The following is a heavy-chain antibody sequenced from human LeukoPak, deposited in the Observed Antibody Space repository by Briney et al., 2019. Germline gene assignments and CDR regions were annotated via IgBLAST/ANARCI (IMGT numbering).Heavy chain of an antibody. J-gene: IGHJ1*01. CDR2: INHSGST. CDR3: ARDIVVVPAAINHAEYFQH. CDR1: GGSFSGYY. V-gene: IGHV4-34*01. D-gene: IGHD2-2*02. Sequence: PSETLSLTCAVYGGSFSGYYWSWIRQPPGKGLEWIGEINHSGSTNYNPSLKSRVTISVDTSKNQFSLKLSSVTAADTAVYYCARDIVVVPAAINHAEYFQHWGQGTLVTVSS.